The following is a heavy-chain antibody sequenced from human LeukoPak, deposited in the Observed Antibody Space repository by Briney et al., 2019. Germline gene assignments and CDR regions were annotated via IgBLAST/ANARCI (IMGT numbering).Heavy chain of an antibody. CDR1: GGSISSSSYY. V-gene: IGHV2-5*01. J-gene: IGHJ4*02. CDR3: AHSPRGSGWFYFDY. CDR2: IYWNDDK. Sequence: TLSLTCTVSGGSISSSSYYWGWIRQPPGKALEWLALIYWNDDKRYSPSQKSRLTITKDTSKNQVVLTMTNMDPVDTATYYCAHSPRGSGWFYFDYWGQGTLVTVSS. D-gene: IGHD6-19*01.